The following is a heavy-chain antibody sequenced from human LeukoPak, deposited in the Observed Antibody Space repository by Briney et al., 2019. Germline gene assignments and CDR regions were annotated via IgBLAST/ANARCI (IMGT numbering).Heavy chain of an antibody. V-gene: IGHV4-59*01. D-gene: IGHD6-19*01. Sequence: SETLSLTCTVSGGSISSYYWSWIRQPPGKGLEWIGYIYYSGSTNYNPSLKSRVTISVDTSKNQFSLKLSSVTAADTAVYYCARVLNGIAVAGIYFDYWGQGTLVTVSS. CDR1: GGSISSYY. J-gene: IGHJ4*02. CDR3: ARVLNGIAVAGIYFDY. CDR2: IYYSGST.